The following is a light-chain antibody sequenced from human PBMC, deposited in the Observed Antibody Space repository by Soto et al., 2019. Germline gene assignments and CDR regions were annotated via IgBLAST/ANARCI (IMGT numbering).Light chain of an antibody. CDR1: SSNIGNNY. Sequence: QSVWTQPPSVSAAPGQKVTISCSGSSSNIGNNYVSWYQQLPGTAPKLLIYRNNLRPPGVPDRFSGSKSGTSASLAISGLRTEDEAVYYCATRADSLFVVFGGGTKLTVL. V-gene: IGLV1-47*01. J-gene: IGLJ2*01. CDR2: RNN. CDR3: ATRADSLFVV.